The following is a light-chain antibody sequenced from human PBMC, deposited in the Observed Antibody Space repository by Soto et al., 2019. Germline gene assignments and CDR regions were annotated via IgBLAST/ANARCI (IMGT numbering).Light chain of an antibody. Sequence: EIVLTQSPGTLSLSPGEIATLSCRASQGVSSSYLAWYQQQPVQAPRLLIYGASSRATGIPDRFSGSGSGTDFTLIISSLEPEDFAVYYCQQRSNWPPITFGQGTRLEIK. CDR2: GAS. V-gene: IGKV3D-20*02. CDR1: QGVSSSY. J-gene: IGKJ5*01. CDR3: QQRSNWPPIT.